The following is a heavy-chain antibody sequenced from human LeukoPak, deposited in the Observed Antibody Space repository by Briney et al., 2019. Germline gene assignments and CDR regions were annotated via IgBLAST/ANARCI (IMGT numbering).Heavy chain of an antibody. CDR3: ARQGDYVIDY. CDR2: IYYSGST. V-gene: IGHV4-59*08. Sequence: SETLSLTCTVSGGSISSYFWSWIRQPPGKGLEWIGYIYYSGSTNYNPSLKSRVIISVDTSKKQFSLNLTSVTAADTAVYYCARQGDYVIDYWGQGTLVTVSS. J-gene: IGHJ4*02. CDR1: GGSISSYF. D-gene: IGHD4-17*01.